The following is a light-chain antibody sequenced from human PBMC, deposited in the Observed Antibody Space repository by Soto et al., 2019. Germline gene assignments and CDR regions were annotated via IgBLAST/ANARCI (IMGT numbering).Light chain of an antibody. J-gene: IGLJ1*01. CDR3: AAWDDSLRGRV. CDR1: SSNVGVNF. CDR2: RND. V-gene: IGLV1-47*01. Sequence: QSALTQPPSASGTPGQRVTISCSGSSSNVGVNFVYWYQHLPGTVPKLLIYRNDQRPSGVPDRFSGSKSGASSSLAISGLRYEDEADYYCAAWDDSLRGRVFGTGTKVTVL.